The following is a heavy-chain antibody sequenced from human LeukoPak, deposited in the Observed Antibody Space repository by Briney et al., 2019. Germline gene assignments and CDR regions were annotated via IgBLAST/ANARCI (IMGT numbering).Heavy chain of an antibody. Sequence: SETLSLTCAVSGGSISSGGYSWSWIRQPPGKGLEWIGYIYHSGSTYYNPSLKSRVTISVDRSKNQSSLKLSSVTAADTAVYYCARGGDYGDSFDYWGQGTLVTVSS. CDR2: IYHSGST. D-gene: IGHD4-17*01. CDR1: GGSISSGGYS. J-gene: IGHJ4*02. V-gene: IGHV4-30-2*01. CDR3: ARGGDYGDSFDY.